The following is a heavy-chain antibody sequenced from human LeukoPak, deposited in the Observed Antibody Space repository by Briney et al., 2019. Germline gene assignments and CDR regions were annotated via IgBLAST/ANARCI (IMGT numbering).Heavy chain of an antibody. V-gene: IGHV3-23*01. Sequence: PGGALRLSCAASGFTFGSYAMIWVPQAPGKGLEWVSHISSSGGSTYYADSVKGRFTISRVNSKNTLYLQMNSLRAEDTAVYYCAKDGKKYGSTWDFDYWGQGTLVTVSS. D-gene: IGHD6-13*01. CDR1: GFTFGSYA. CDR2: ISSSGGST. J-gene: IGHJ4*02. CDR3: AKDGKKYGSTWDFDY.